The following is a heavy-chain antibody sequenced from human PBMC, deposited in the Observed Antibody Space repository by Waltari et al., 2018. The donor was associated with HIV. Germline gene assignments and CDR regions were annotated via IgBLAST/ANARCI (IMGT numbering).Heavy chain of an antibody. Sequence: QVQLVQSGAEVKKPGSSVKVSCKASGGTFSSYAISWVRQAPGQGLEWMGGIIPIFGTANYAQKFQGRVTITADESTSTAYMELSSLRSEDTAVYYCARSQVQGVIPPYWYYVDYWGQGTLVTVSS. D-gene: IGHD3-10*01. CDR1: GGTFSSYA. V-gene: IGHV1-69*01. J-gene: IGHJ4*02. CDR3: ARSQVQGVIPPYWYYVDY. CDR2: IIPIFGTA.